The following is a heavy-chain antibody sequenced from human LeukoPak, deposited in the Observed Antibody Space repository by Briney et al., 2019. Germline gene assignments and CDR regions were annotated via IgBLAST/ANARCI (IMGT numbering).Heavy chain of an antibody. CDR2: IYYSGST. Sequence: SETLSLTCTVSGGSISSSSYYWGWIRQPPGKGLEWIGSIYYSGSTYYNPSLKSRVTISVDTSKNQFSLKLSSVTAADTAVYYCACDCYDLDAFDIWGQGTMVTVSS. J-gene: IGHJ3*02. CDR3: ACDCYDLDAFDI. CDR1: GGSISSSSYY. V-gene: IGHV4-39*01. D-gene: IGHD2-21*02.